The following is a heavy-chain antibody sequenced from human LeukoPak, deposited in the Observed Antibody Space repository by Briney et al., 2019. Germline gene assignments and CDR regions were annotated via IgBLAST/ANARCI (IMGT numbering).Heavy chain of an antibody. CDR1: GYTFTGYY. D-gene: IGHD3-16*01. J-gene: IGHJ4*02. CDR3: ARGESILDY. Sequence: ASVKVSCKASGYTFTGYYMHWARQAPGQGLEWMGIINPSGGSTTYAQKFQGRVTMTRDTSTSTVYMELSSLRSEDTAVYHCARGESILDYWGQGTLVTVSS. CDR2: INPSGGST. V-gene: IGHV1-46*01.